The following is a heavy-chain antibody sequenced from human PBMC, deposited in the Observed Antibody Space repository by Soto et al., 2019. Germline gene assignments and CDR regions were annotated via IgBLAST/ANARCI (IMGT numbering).Heavy chain of an antibody. V-gene: IGHV5-10-1*01. Sequence: GESLKISCKGSGYSFTNYWISCVRQMPWKGLEWMGMIDPGDSNTNYSPSFQGHVTISADKSISTAYLQWSSLRASDTAIYYCAKRKDASGSAYFFNGMDVWGQGTTVTVSS. CDR3: AKRKDASGSAYFFNGMDV. D-gene: IGHD3-10*01. CDR1: GYSFTNYW. J-gene: IGHJ6*02. CDR2: IDPGDSNT.